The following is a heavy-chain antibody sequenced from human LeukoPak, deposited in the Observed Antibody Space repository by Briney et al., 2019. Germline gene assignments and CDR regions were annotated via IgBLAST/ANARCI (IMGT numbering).Heavy chain of an antibody. D-gene: IGHD4-17*01. CDR2: IYYSGST. V-gene: IGHV4-39*07. Sequence: SETLSLTCTVSGGSISSSSYYWGWIRQPPGKGLEWIGSIYYSGSTNYNPSLKSRVTMSVDTSKNQFSLKLSSVTAADTAVYYCARAHGYYFDYWGQGTLVTVSS. CDR3: ARAHGYYFDY. J-gene: IGHJ4*02. CDR1: GGSISSSSYY.